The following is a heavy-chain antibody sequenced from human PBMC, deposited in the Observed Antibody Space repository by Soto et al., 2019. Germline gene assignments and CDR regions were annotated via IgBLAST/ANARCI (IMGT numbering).Heavy chain of an antibody. V-gene: IGHV1-8*01. CDR1: GYTFTSYD. D-gene: IGHD3-3*01. Sequence: QVQMVQSGAEVKKPGASVKVSCKASGYTFTSYDSNWVRQATGQAREWMGWMNPNSGNTGYAQKFQGRVTMTSNTSINTAYMELSSLRSEDTAVYYCARVSYDFWSGLYYYYSYMDVWGKGTTVTVSS. CDR2: MNPNSGNT. CDR3: ARVSYDFWSGLYYYYSYMDV. J-gene: IGHJ6*03.